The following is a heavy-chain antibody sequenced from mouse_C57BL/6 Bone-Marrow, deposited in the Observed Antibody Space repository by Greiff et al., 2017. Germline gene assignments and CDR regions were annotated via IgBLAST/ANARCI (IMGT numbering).Heavy chain of an antibody. CDR3: ARDDGYYHYAMDY. D-gene: IGHD2-3*01. J-gene: IGHJ4*01. Sequence: QVQLQQPGAELVRPGTSVKLSCKASGYTFTSYWMHWVKQRPGQGLEWIGVIDPSDSYTNYNQQFKGKATLTVDTSSSTAYMQLSSLTSEDSAVYYCARDDGYYHYAMDYWGQGTSVTVSS. CDR1: GYTFTSYW. V-gene: IGHV1-59*01. CDR2: IDPSDSYT.